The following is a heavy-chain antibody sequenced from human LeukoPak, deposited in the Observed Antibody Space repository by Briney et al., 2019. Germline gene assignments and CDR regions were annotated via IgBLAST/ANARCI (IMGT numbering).Heavy chain of an antibody. CDR1: GFTFSNAW. Sequence: GGSLRLSCAASGFTFSNAWMNWVRQAPGKGLEWVGRIKSKTGGGTTDYAAPVKGRFTISRDDSKNTLYLQMNSLKTEDTAVYYCTTDVGSGSYQPPRYWGQGTLVTVS. D-gene: IGHD1-26*01. J-gene: IGHJ4*02. CDR3: TTDVGSGSYQPPRY. CDR2: IKSKTGGGTT. V-gene: IGHV3-15*07.